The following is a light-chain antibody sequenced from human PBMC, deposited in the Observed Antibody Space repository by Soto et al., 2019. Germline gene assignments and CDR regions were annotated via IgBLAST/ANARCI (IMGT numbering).Light chain of an antibody. CDR3: SSYAHGSIYV. Sequence: QSVLTQPASVSGSPGQSITISCTGSSSDVGAYSYVSWYLQHPGKAPKLLIYGVGNRPSGVSARFSGSKSGDTASLTISGLQAEDEADYYCSSYAHGSIYVFGTGTKV. CDR2: GVG. J-gene: IGLJ1*01. V-gene: IGLV2-14*01. CDR1: SSDVGAYSY.